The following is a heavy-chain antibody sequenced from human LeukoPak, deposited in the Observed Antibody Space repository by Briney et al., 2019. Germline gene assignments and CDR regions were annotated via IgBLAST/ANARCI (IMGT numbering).Heavy chain of an antibody. J-gene: IGHJ4*02. D-gene: IGHD2-2*01. CDR3: ARDLRVVVPTYATVDY. Sequence: ASVKVSCKASGGTFSSYAISWVRQAPGQGLEWMGWISAYNGNTNYAQKLQGRVTMTTDTSTSTAYMELRSLRSDDTAVYYCARDLRVVVPTYATVDYWGQGTLVTVSS. V-gene: IGHV1-18*01. CDR2: ISAYNGNT. CDR1: GGTFSSYA.